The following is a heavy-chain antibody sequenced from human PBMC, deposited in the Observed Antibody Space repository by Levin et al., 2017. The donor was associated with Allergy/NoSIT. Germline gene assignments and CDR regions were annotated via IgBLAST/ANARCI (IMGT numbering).Heavy chain of an antibody. CDR3: ARQTTGGLYFDL. CDR2: TYYSGIT. D-gene: IGHD2-8*02. J-gene: IGHJ3*01. V-gene: IGHV4-39*01. Sequence: KTSETLSLTCVVSGASISTRDYYWAWIRQPPGKGLEWIGSTYYSGITYDNPSLRGRVTISVDTSQNQFSLKLSYVSAADTSIYYCARQTTGGLYFDLWGQGKMVTVSS. CDR1: GASISTRDYY.